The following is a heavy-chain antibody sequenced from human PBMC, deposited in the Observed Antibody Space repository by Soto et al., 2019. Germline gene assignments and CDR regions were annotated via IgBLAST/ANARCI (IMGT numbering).Heavy chain of an antibody. Sequence: QVQLVQSGAEVKKPGSSVKVSCKASGGTFSSYAISWVRQSPGQGLEWMGGIIPIFGTANYAQKFQGRVTITADESTSTAHQELSSLRSEDTAVYYWARDLTAAYSSLLGLVGMAVWGQGTTVTVSS. V-gene: IGHV1-69*01. CDR1: GGTFSSYA. CDR3: ARDLTAAYSSLLGLVGMAV. J-gene: IGHJ6*02. D-gene: IGHD6-13*01. CDR2: IIPIFGTA.